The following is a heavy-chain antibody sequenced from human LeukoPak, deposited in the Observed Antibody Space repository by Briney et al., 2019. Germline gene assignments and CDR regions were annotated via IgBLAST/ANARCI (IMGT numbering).Heavy chain of an antibody. CDR1: GFTFSNFG. D-gene: IGHD3-10*01. CDR2: IWSDGSHK. Sequence: GGSLRLSCEASGFTFSNFGMHWVRQAPGNGLEWVAVIWSDGSHKYYDDSVDGRFTIFRDNSKNTLYLQMNSLRAADTSIYFCAKDANEFGDSYFDSWGLGTLVTVSS. V-gene: IGHV3-33*06. J-gene: IGHJ5*01. CDR3: AKDANEFGDSYFDS.